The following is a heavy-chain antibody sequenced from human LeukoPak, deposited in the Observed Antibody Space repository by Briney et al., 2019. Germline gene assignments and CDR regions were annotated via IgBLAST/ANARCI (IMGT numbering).Heavy chain of an antibody. Sequence: GGSLRLSCAASGFTVSTTYMSWVRQAPGKGLEWVSAISGSGGSTYYADSVKGRFTISRDNSKNTLFLQMNSLRAEDTAVYYCAKDRSCTGSSCNVGSWGQGTMVTVSS. D-gene: IGHD2-2*01. CDR2: ISGSGGST. CDR1: GFTVSTTY. V-gene: IGHV3-23*01. CDR3: AKDRSCTGSSCNVGS. J-gene: IGHJ3*01.